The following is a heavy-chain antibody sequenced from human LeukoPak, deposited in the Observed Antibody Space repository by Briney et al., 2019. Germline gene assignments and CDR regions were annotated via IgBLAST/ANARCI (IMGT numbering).Heavy chain of an antibody. J-gene: IGHJ4*02. D-gene: IGHD3-16*02. Sequence: GESLKISCKGSGYKFTNYWITWVRQMPGKGLEWMGRIDPSESYTNYSPSFQGHVTISADKSITTAYLQWSSLKASDTAMYYCARLEGGVIVDYWGQGTLVTVSS. CDR1: GYKFTNYW. V-gene: IGHV5-10-1*01. CDR3: ARLEGGVIVDY. CDR2: IDPSESYT.